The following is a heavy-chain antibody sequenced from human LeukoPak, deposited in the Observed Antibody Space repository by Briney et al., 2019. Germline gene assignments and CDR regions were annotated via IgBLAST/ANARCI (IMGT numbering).Heavy chain of an antibody. J-gene: IGHJ4*02. CDR2: ISGSGGST. D-gene: IGHD4-17*01. CDR1: GFTFSSYA. Sequence: GGSLRLSCAASGFTFSSYAMSWVRQAPGKGLEWVTAISGSGGSTYYADSVKGRFTISRDNSKNTLYLQMNSLRAEDTAVYYCAKDPGSDYGDSYFDYWGQGTLVTVSS. V-gene: IGHV3-23*01. CDR3: AKDPGSDYGDSYFDY.